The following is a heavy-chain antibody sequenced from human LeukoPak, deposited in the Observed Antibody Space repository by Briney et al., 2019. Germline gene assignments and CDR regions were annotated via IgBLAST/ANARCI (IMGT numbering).Heavy chain of an antibody. CDR3: ARDFRATTVATFDY. D-gene: IGHD4-17*01. J-gene: IGHJ4*02. V-gene: IGHV3-48*03. CDR2: ISSSGSSI. CDR1: GFTFSSYE. Sequence: PGGSLRLSCAASGFTFSSYEMNWVRQAPGKGLEWVSYISSSGSSIYYADSVEGRFTISRDNAKNSLYLQMNSLRADDTAVYYCARDFRATTVATFDYWGQGTLVTVSS.